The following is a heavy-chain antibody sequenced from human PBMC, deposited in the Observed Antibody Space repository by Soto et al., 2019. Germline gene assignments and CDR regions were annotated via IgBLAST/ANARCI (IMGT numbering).Heavy chain of an antibody. CDR3: ARLRRYYYGMDV. D-gene: IGHD4-17*01. CDR2: INHSGST. V-gene: IGHV4-34*01. J-gene: IGHJ6*02. CDR1: GGSFSGYY. Sequence: SETLSLTCAVYGGSFSGYYWSWIRQPPGKGLEWIGEINHSGSTNYNPSLKSRVTISVDTSKNQFSLKLSSVTAADTAVYYCARLRRYYYGMDVWGQGTTVTVS.